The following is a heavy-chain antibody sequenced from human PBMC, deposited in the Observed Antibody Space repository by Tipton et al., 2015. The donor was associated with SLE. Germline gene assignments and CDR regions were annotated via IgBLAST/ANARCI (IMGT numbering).Heavy chain of an antibody. CDR1: GFTFSTYW. D-gene: IGHD6-6*01. Sequence: SLRLSCAASGFTFSTYWMHWVRQAPGKGLVWLSRINSDGSSTSYADSVKGRFTISRGNAKNTLYLQMNSLRAEDTAVYYCASVLGYSSSFILYYYSGMDVWGQGTIVSV. J-gene: IGHJ6*02. CDR3: ASVLGYSSSFILYYYSGMDV. CDR2: INSDGSST. V-gene: IGHV3-74*01.